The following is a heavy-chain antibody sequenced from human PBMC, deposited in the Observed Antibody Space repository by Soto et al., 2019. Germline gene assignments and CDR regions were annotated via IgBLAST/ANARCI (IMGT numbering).Heavy chain of an antibody. Sequence: QITLKESGPTLVKPTQTLTLTCTLSGFSLSTGGVGVGWIRQSPGKALEWLAVIYWDDVKHYSPSLERRLTSTKDTSESEVVLTMTNMDPVDTATYYCARKGSGDYALYYWGQGILVTVSS. CDR3: ARKGSGDYALYY. V-gene: IGHV2-5*02. J-gene: IGHJ4*02. CDR2: IYWDDVK. D-gene: IGHD4-17*01. CDR1: GFSLSTGGVG.